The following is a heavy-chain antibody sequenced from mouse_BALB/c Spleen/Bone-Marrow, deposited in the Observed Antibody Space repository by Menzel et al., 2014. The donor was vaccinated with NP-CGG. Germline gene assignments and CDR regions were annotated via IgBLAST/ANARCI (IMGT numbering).Heavy chain of an antibody. J-gene: IGHJ4*01. CDR2: IYPGNSDT. CDR3: TRWGVYGSSFVDY. V-gene: IGHV1-5*01. CDR1: GYTFTSYW. D-gene: IGHD1-1*01. Sequence: VHVKQSGTVLARPGASVKMSCKASGYTFTSYWMHWVKQRPGQGLEWIGAIYPGNSDTSYNQKFKGKAKLTAVTSTNTAYMELSSLTNEDSAVYFCTRWGVYGSSFVDYWGQGTSVTVSS.